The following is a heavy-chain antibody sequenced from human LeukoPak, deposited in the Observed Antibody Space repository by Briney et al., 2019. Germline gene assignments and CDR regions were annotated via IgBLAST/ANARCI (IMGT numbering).Heavy chain of an antibody. CDR3: AKGSDYGDYSYFDY. Sequence: GGSLRLSCVASGFTFRNYYMHWVRQVPGRGLVWVSRISGDGSSIFYADSVKGRFTISRDNSKNTLYLQMNSLRAEDTAVYYCAKGSDYGDYSYFDYWGQGTLVTVSS. D-gene: IGHD4-17*01. J-gene: IGHJ4*02. V-gene: IGHV3-74*01. CDR2: ISGDGSSI. CDR1: GFTFRNYY.